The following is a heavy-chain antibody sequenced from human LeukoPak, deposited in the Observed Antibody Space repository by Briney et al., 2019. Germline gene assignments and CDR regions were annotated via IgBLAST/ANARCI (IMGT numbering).Heavy chain of an antibody. CDR3: ARERYYDSSGSLNWFDP. J-gene: IGHJ5*02. V-gene: IGHV4-59*01. D-gene: IGHD3-22*01. CDR1: GGSISSYY. CDR2: IYYSGST. Sequence: SETLSLTCTVSGGSISSYYWSWIRQPPGKGLEWIWYIYYSGSTNYNPSLKSRVTISVDTSKNQFSLKLSSVTAADTAVYYCARERYYDSSGSLNWFDPWGQGTLVTVSS.